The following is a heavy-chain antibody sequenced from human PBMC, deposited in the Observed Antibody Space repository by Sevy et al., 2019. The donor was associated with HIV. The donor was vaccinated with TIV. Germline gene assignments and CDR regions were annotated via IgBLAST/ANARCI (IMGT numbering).Heavy chain of an antibody. CDR2: ISYDGSNK. Sequence: GGSLRLSCAASGFTFSSYAMHWVRQAPGKGLEWVAVISYDGSNKYYADSVKGRFTVSRDNSKNTLYLQMNSLRAEDTAVYYCARDSSGYYPYDFDYWGQGTLVTVSS. CDR3: ARDSSGYYPYDFDY. J-gene: IGHJ4*02. D-gene: IGHD3-22*01. V-gene: IGHV3-30-3*01. CDR1: GFTFSSYA.